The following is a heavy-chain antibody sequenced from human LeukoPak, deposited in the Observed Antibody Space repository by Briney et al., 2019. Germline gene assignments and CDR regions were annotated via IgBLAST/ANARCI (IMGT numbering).Heavy chain of an antibody. D-gene: IGHD2-15*01. CDR3: ARTPRVVNDAFDI. V-gene: IGHV5-51*01. J-gene: IGHJ3*02. Sequence: KTGESLKISCKGSGYSFTSYWIGWVRPMSGKGLEWMGIIYPGDSDTRYSPSFQGQVTISADKSISTAYLQWSSLKASDTAMYYCARTPRVVNDAFDIWGQGTMVTVSS. CDR2: IYPGDSDT. CDR1: GYSFTSYW.